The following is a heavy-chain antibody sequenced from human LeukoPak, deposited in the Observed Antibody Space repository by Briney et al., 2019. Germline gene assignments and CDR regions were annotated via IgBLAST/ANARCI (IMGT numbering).Heavy chain of an antibody. J-gene: IGHJ4*02. CDR3: TRDETLGYCSSTSCCTAGAY. D-gene: IGHD2-2*02. V-gene: IGHV3-49*04. CDR2: IRSKAYGGTT. CDR1: GFTFGDYA. Sequence: GSLRLSCTASGFTFGDYAMSWVRQAPGKGLEWVGFIRSKAYGGTTEYAASVKGRFTISRDDSKSIAYLQMNSLKTEDTAVYYCTRDETLGYCSSTSCCTAGAYWGQGTLVTVSS.